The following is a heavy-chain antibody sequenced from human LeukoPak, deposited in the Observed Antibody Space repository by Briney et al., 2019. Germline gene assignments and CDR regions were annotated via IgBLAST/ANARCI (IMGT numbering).Heavy chain of an antibody. Sequence: PGGSLRLSCAASGFTFSSYGMSWVRQAPGKGLEWVSAISGSGGSTYYADSVKGRFTISRDNSKNTLYLQMNSLRAEDTAVYYCAKDRARGYSYGRFDYWGQGTLVTVSS. CDR3: AKDRARGYSYGRFDY. J-gene: IGHJ4*02. CDR1: GFTFSSYG. CDR2: ISGSGGST. D-gene: IGHD5-18*01. V-gene: IGHV3-23*01.